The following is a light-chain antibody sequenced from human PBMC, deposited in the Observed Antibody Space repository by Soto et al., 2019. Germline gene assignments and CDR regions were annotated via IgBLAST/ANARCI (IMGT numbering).Light chain of an antibody. CDR2: DVS. V-gene: IGLV2-14*01. J-gene: IGLJ1*01. CDR3: SSYTTSNTRQIV. CDR1: SSDVGGYNY. Sequence: QSALTQPASVSGSPGQSITISCTGTSSDVGGYNYVSWYQQHPGKAPKFMIYDVSNRPSGVSNRFSGSKSCNTASLTISRLQAEDEADYYCSSYTTSNTRQIVFGTGTKLTVL.